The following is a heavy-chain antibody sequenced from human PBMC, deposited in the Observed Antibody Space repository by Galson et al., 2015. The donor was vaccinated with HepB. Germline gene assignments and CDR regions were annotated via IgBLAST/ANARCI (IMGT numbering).Heavy chain of an antibody. D-gene: IGHD3-16*01. CDR2: VDPEDGET. J-gene: IGHJ4*02. Sequence: VKVSCKVSGYTFTDYHMHWVQQAPGKGLEWMGLVDPEDGETIYAEKFQGRVTITADTSTDTAYMELSSLRSEDTAVYYCATLQTFGGPPGGFDYWGQGTLVTVSS. CDR3: ATLQTFGGPPGGFDY. V-gene: IGHV1-69-2*01. CDR1: GYTFTDYH.